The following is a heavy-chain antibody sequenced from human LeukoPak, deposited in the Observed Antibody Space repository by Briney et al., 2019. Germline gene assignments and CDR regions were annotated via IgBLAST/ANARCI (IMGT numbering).Heavy chain of an antibody. CDR1: GGTFSSCA. CDR3: ARVLGFNDILTGYTYGWFDP. D-gene: IGHD3-9*01. J-gene: IGHJ5*02. Sequence: SVKVSCKASGGTFSSCAISWVRQAPGQGLEWMGGIIPIFGTANYAQKFQGRVTITADKSTSTAYMELSSLRSEDTAVYYCARVLGFNDILTGYTYGWFDPWGQGTLVTVSS. CDR2: IIPIFGTA. V-gene: IGHV1-69*06.